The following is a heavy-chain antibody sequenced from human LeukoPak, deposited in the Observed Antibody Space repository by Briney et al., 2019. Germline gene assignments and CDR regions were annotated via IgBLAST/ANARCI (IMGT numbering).Heavy chain of an antibody. CDR3: ARVWEGYSSSWYPDY. CDR2: ISGSGGST. D-gene: IGHD6-13*01. V-gene: IGHV3-23*01. Sequence: GGSLRLSCAASGFTFSSYAMSWVRQAPGKGLEWVSAISGSGGSTYYADSVKGRFTISRDNSKNTLYLQMNSLRAEDTAVYYCARVWEGYSSSWYPDYWGQGTLVTVSS. CDR1: GFTFSSYA. J-gene: IGHJ4*02.